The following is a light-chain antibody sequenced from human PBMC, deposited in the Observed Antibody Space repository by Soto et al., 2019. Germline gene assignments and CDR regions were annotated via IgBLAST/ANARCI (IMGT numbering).Light chain of an antibody. CDR3: QQRSNWPSIS. CDR1: QSVSSY. Sequence: EIVLTQSPATLSLSPGERATLSCRASQSVSSYLAWYQHKPGQAPRLHIYDASSRATDIPARFSGSGSGTDFTLTLSSLEPEDFAIYYCQQRSNWPSISFGQGTRLEI. V-gene: IGKV3-11*01. J-gene: IGKJ5*01. CDR2: DAS.